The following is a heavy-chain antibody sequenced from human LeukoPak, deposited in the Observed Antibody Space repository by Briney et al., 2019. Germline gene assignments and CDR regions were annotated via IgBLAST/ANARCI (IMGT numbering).Heavy chain of an antibody. D-gene: IGHD3-16*01. Sequence: PGGSLRLSCAASGFTFSTYWMHWVRQAPGEGLVWVSRINSDGITTRYADSVKGRSTISRDNAKNTLYLQMNSLRAEDTAVYYCARDNWAPRGYFDLWGRGTLVTVSS. J-gene: IGHJ2*01. CDR1: GFTFSTYW. CDR3: ARDNWAPRGYFDL. CDR2: INSDGITT. V-gene: IGHV3-74*01.